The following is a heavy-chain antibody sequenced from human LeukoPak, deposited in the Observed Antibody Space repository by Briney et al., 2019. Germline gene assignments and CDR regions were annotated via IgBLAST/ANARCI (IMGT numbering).Heavy chain of an antibody. D-gene: IGHD3-10*01. J-gene: IGHJ4*02. CDR3: ARVAGSGSYSYFDY. Sequence: GGPLRLSCAASGFTFSSYGMHWVRQAPGKGLEWVAVIWYDGSNKYYADSVKGRFTISRDNSKNTLYLQMNSLRAEDTAVYYCARVAGSGSYSYFDYWGQGTLVTVSP. CDR1: GFTFSSYG. V-gene: IGHV3-33*01. CDR2: IWYDGSNK.